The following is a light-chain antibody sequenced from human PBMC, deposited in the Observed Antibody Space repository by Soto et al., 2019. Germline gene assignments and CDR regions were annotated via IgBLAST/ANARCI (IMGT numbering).Light chain of an antibody. V-gene: IGKV3-20*01. CDR3: QQYNKWPIT. CDR2: GAS. J-gene: IGKJ4*01. CDR1: QSVSSSY. Sequence: EIVLTQSPGTLSLSPGERATLSCRASQSVSSSYLAWYQQKPGQAPRLLIYGASSRATGIPARFSGSGYGTEFTLNISRLQSEDFAVYYCQQYNKWPITFGGGTKVDXK.